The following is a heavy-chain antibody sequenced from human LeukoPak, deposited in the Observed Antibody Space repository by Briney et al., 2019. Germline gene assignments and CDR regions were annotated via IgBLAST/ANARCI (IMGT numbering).Heavy chain of an antibody. V-gene: IGHV3-23*01. J-gene: IGHJ4*02. CDR2: ISGSGGST. CDR3: AKDTRIDFWSGYYNY. D-gene: IGHD3-3*01. CDR1: RFSFYSYA. Sequence: GGPLRLFCAASRFSFYSYAMLWVRQAPGKARVGVSSISGSGGSTYYADCVKGRFTISRDNSKNTLYLQMNSLRAEDTAVYYCAKDTRIDFWSGYYNYWSQGTLVTVSS.